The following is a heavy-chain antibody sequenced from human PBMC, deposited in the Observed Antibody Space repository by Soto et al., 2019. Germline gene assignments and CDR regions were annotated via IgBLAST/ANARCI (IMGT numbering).Heavy chain of an antibody. CDR3: AKDQKMVYAIPDY. CDR2: ISGSGGST. V-gene: IGHV3-23*01. Sequence: GESLKISCAASGFTFSSYAMSWVRQAPGKGLEWVSAISGSGGSTYYADSVKGRFTISRDNSKNTLYLQMNSLRAEDTAVYYCAKDQKMVYAIPDYWGQGTLVTVSS. D-gene: IGHD2-8*01. J-gene: IGHJ4*02. CDR1: GFTFSSYA.